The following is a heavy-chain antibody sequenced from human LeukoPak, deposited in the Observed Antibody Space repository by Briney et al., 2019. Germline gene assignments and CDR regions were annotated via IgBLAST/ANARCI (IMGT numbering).Heavy chain of an antibody. Sequence: GGSLRLSCAASGFTFCDYYMSWIRQAPGKGLEWVSYISSSGSTIYYADSVKGRFTISRDNAKNSLYLQMNSLRAEDTAVYYCARVNSNPLWLWFDPWGQGTLVTVSS. CDR2: ISSSGSTI. J-gene: IGHJ5*02. CDR1: GFTFCDYY. V-gene: IGHV3-11*01. D-gene: IGHD2/OR15-2a*01. CDR3: ARVNSNPLWLWFDP.